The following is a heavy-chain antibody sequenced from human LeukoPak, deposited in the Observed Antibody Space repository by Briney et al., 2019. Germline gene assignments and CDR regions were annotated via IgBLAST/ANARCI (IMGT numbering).Heavy chain of an antibody. D-gene: IGHD1-14*01. J-gene: IGHJ4*02. Sequence: SEPLSLTCTVSGASISSYYWSWIRQPPGKGLEWIGYIFHSGSANYNPSLKSRVTISVDTSKTQFSLKLSSVPAADTAVYYCARGAPGGNDYGDYWGQGTLVTVSS. CDR3: ARGAPGGNDYGDY. V-gene: IGHV4-59*01. CDR1: GASISSYY. CDR2: IFHSGSA.